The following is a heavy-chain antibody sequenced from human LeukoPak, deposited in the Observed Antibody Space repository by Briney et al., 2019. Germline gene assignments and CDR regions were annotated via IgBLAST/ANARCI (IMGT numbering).Heavy chain of an antibody. CDR3: ARGPASGSEFDY. CDR1: GYTFTDYY. V-gene: IGHV1-2*04. Sequence: ASVKVSCKASGYTFTDYYMHWVRQAPGQGLEWMGWINPNSGGTNYAQKFQGWVTVTRDTSTSTAYMELSRLRSDDTAVYYCARGPASGSEFDYWGQGTLVTVSS. J-gene: IGHJ4*02. CDR2: INPNSGGT. D-gene: IGHD3-10*01.